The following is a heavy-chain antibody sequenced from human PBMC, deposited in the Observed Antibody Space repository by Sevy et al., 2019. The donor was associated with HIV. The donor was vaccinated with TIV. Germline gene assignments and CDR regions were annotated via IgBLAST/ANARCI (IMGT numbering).Heavy chain of an antibody. CDR1: GFTFSNYC. V-gene: IGHV3-7*01. J-gene: IGHJ4*02. D-gene: IGHD7-27*01. Sequence: GGSLRLSCAVSGFTFSNYCMNWVRQAPGKGLEWVANIKEDGSEKYYGDSVKGRFTISRVNAKNSLYLQMSSLTVEDTAVYYCARDWGMDYWGQGTLVTVSS. CDR2: IKEDGSEK. CDR3: ARDWGMDY.